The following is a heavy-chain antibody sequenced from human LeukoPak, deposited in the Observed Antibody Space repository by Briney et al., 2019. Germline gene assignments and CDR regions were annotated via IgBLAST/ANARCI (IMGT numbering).Heavy chain of an antibody. V-gene: IGHV3-23*01. CDR1: GFTFSSYA. D-gene: IGHD2-15*01. J-gene: IGHJ4*02. CDR3: AHKPWGYCSGDNCPYYFDY. Sequence: PGGSLRLSCAASGFTFSSYAMSWVRQAPGKGLEWVSAISGSASTTYYADSVKGRFTISRDNSKNTLYLQMNSLRAEDTAVYYCAHKPWGYCSGDNCPYYFDYWGQGTLVTVSS. CDR2: ISGSASTT.